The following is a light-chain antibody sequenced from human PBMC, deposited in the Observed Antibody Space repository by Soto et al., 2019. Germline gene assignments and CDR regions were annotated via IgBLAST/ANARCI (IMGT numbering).Light chain of an antibody. Sequence: DIQMTQSPSILSASVGDRVTITCRASQSVSSWLAWYQQKPGKAPKLLIFEASTLAGGVPSRFSGSGSGTEFTLTITSLQPDDFATYYCQQYDSHRGSFGQGTKLEIK. CDR3: QQYDSHRGS. CDR2: EAS. J-gene: IGKJ2*01. V-gene: IGKV1-5*01. CDR1: QSVSSW.